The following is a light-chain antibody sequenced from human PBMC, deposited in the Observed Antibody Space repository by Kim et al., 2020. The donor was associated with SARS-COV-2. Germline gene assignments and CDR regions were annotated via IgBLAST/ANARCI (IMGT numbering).Light chain of an antibody. Sequence: GQMIMIYCSGSRSNIGITTVYWYYLYPRPAPTILMINDVRGPSWVPDRFAGAKSGTSASFALSGLLSDDEADYYCATWDASLEAWVFGGGTQLTVL. CDR1: RSNIGITT. J-gene: IGLJ3*02. CDR2: NDV. V-gene: IGLV1-44*01. CDR3: ATWDASLEAWV.